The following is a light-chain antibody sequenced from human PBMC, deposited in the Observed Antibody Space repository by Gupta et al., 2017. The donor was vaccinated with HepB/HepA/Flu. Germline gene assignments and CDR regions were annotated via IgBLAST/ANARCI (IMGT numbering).Light chain of an antibody. CDR2: LGA. V-gene: IGKV2-28*01. CDR1: QSRVKRNGYTY. Sequence: DIVMTQSPLSLSVTPGEPASISCRSSQSRVKRNGYTYQEWYLQKPGQSPQLLIHLGANRASEVPDRFSGSGSGADFTLKISRGEADDVGVYYCRQPLQSPCTFGQGTKLEIK. J-gene: IGKJ2*02. CDR3: RQPLQSPCT.